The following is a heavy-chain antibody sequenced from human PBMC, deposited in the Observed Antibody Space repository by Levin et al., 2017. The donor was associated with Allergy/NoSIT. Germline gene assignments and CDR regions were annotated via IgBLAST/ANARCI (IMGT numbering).Heavy chain of an antibody. D-gene: IGHD6-13*01. CDR1: GFTFSSYG. Sequence: GGSLRLSCAASGFTFSSYGMHWVRQAPGKGLEWVAVISYDGSNKYYADSVKGRFTISRDNSKNTLYLQMNSLRAEDTAVYYCAKGARGKQQLVLSDYWGQGTLVTVSS. J-gene: IGHJ4*02. CDR3: AKGARGKQQLVLSDY. CDR2: ISYDGSNK. V-gene: IGHV3-30*18.